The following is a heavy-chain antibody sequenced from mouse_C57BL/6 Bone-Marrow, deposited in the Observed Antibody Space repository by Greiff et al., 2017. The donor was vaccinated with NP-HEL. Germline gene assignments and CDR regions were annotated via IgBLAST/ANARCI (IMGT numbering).Heavy chain of an antibody. CDR1: GYTFTRYW. V-gene: IGHV1-64*01. Sequence: VQLQESGAELVKPGASVKLSCKASGYTFTRYWLHWVKQRPGQGLEWIGMIHPNTGSTNYNEKFKRKATLTVDKSSSTAYMQRSSLTSEESAVYYCERPRGIRYFAYWGQGTLVTVSA. CDR2: IHPNTGST. CDR3: ERPRGIRYFAY. D-gene: IGHD1-1*01. J-gene: IGHJ3*01.